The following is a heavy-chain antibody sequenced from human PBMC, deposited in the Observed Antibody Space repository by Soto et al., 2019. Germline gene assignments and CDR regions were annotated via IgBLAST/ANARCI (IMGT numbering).Heavy chain of an antibody. CDR1: GYTFTSYD. Sequence: QVQLVQSGAEVKKPGASVKVSCKASGYTFTSYDINWVRQATGQGLEWMGWMNPNSGNTGYAQKFQGRVTMTRNTSXSIXYMELRSLRSEDTAVYYCARGTAYYGDYGGGAFDIWGQGTMVTVSS. CDR2: MNPNSGNT. J-gene: IGHJ3*02. D-gene: IGHD4-17*01. V-gene: IGHV1-8*01. CDR3: ARGTAYYGDYGGGAFDI.